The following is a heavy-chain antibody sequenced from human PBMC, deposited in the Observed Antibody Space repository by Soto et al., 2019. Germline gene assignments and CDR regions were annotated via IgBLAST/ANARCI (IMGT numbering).Heavy chain of an antibody. V-gene: IGHV4-59*02. D-gene: IGHD3-10*02. CDR2: IYNNGRT. Sequence: PSETLSLTCSVSAGSVYDFYWNWLRQTPGKGLEWIGNIYNNGRTNYSPSLKNRVTISIDTSKNQFSLHLSSVTTADTAMYFCARGHGIYVRFDSWGQGTLVTVSS. J-gene: IGHJ4*02. CDR3: ARGHGIYVRFDS. CDR1: AGSVYDFY.